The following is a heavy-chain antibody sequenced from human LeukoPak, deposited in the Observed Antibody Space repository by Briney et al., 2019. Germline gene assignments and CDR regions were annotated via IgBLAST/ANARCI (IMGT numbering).Heavy chain of an antibody. Sequence: SETLSLTCTVSGYSISSGYYWGWIRQPPGKGLEWIGSIYHSGSTYYNPSLKSRVTISVDTSKNQFSLKLSSVTAADTAVYYCARDSPRLGEPDAFDIWGQGTMVTVSS. CDR1: GYSISSGYY. D-gene: IGHD3-16*01. V-gene: IGHV4-38-2*02. CDR3: ARDSPRLGEPDAFDI. CDR2: IYHSGST. J-gene: IGHJ3*02.